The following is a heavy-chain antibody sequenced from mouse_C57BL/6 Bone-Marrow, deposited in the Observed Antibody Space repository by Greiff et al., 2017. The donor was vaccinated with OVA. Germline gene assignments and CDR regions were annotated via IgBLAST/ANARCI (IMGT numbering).Heavy chain of an antibody. J-gene: IGHJ1*03. D-gene: IGHD2-5*01. V-gene: IGHV5-9*01. Sequence: EVQVVESGGGLVKPGGSLKLSCAASGFTFSSYTMSWVRQTPEKRLEWVATISGGGGNTYYPDSVKGRFTISRDTAKNTLYLQMSSLRSEDTALYYCASLYSNYWYFDVGGTGTTVTVSS. CDR2: ISGGGGNT. CDR1: GFTFSSYT. CDR3: ASLYSNYWYFDV.